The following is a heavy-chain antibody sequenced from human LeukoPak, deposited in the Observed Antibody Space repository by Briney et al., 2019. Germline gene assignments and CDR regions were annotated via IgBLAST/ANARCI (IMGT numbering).Heavy chain of an antibody. J-gene: IGHJ5*02. Sequence: GGSLRLSCAASGFSFRNYWMSWVRQPPGKGLEWVAHIKPDGSEKNYVDSVKGRFTLFRDDAKNSVYLQMNSLRVEDTAVYYCARDSGSGGPWGQGAQVTVSS. V-gene: IGHV3-7*01. CDR1: GFSFRNYW. CDR3: ARDSGSGGP. CDR2: IKPDGSEK. D-gene: IGHD6-19*01.